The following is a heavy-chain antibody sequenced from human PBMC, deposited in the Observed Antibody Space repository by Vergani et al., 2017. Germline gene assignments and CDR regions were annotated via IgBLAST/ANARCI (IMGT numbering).Heavy chain of an antibody. J-gene: IGHJ6*03. V-gene: IGHV4-31*03. CDR1: GAYVGSGGYY. Sequence: QVQLQESGPGLVKASQTLSLTCSVSGAYVGSGGYYLTWVSQRPGMGLDWIGYIYYSGTNDYNPSLESRLTISFDTSENHLYLKWTSVTDADTVVYYCARQKDYYLDVWGRGAKVTVS. CDR3: ARQKDYYLDV. CDR2: IYYSGTN. D-gene: IGHD2-15*01.